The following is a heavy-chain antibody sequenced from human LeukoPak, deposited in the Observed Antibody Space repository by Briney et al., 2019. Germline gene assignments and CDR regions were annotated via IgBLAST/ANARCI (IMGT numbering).Heavy chain of an antibody. Sequence: VESLKLSRQASGYSFTTYWLSWVRQMPGKGPEWMGRIESNDSYTNYSPSFQGHVTISADKSISTAYLQWSSLKASDTAIYYCARRQLPDAFDIWGQGTMVTVSS. D-gene: IGHD2-2*01. CDR3: ARRQLPDAFDI. V-gene: IGHV5-10-1*01. CDR1: GYSFTTYW. CDR2: IESNDSYT. J-gene: IGHJ3*02.